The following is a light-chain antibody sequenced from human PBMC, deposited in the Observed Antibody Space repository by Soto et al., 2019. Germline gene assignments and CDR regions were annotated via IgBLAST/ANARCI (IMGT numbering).Light chain of an antibody. CDR3: SSYTNSSVV. CDR2: DVS. V-gene: IGLV2-14*01. CDR1: SSDVGGYNY. J-gene: IGLJ2*01. Sequence: QSALTQPASVSGSPGQSITLSCTGTSSDVGGYNYVSWYQQHPGKAPKLMIYDVSNRPSGVSNRFSGSKSGNTASLTISGLQAEDEADYYCSSYTNSSVVFGGGTKLTVL.